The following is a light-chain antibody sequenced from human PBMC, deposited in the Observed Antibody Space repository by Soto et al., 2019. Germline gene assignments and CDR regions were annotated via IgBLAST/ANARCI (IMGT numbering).Light chain of an antibody. CDR3: MQALHTPWT. J-gene: IGKJ1*01. V-gene: IGKV2-28*01. Sequence: IVLTQSPLSLPVTPGEPASISCRSSESLLQSNGNHYLDWYLQKPGQSPQVLIYLGSNRASGVPDRFSGSGSCTDFTLKISRVEAEDVGVYYCMQALHTPWTFGQGTKVEIK. CDR2: LGS. CDR1: ESLLQSNGNHY.